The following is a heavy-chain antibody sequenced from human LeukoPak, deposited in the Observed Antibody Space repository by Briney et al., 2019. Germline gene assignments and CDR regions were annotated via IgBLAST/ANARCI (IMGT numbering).Heavy chain of an antibody. CDR1: GGSISSYY. CDR3: ARVAPGDDYYYYYYMDV. J-gene: IGHJ6*03. CDR2: IFYSGTT. D-gene: IGHD6-25*01. Sequence: SETLSLTCTVSGGSISSYYWSWIRQPPGKGLEWIGFIFYSGTTNYNPSLKSRVTISVDTSKNQFSLKLSSVTAADTAVYYCARVAPGDDYYYYYYMDVWGKGTTVTVSS. V-gene: IGHV4-59*12.